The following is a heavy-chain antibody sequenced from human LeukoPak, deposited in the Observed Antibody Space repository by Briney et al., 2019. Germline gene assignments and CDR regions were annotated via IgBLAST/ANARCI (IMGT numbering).Heavy chain of an antibody. J-gene: IGHJ4*02. CDR1: GGSISSSSYY. V-gene: IGHV4-39*07. Sequence: SETLSLTCTVSGGSISSSSYYWGWIRQPPGKGLEWIGSIYYSGSIYYNPSLKSRVTISVDTSKNQFSLKLSSVTAADTAVYYCARSPTRQVPPLYYFDYWGQGTLVTVSS. CDR2: IYYSGSI. CDR3: ARSPTRQVPPLYYFDY.